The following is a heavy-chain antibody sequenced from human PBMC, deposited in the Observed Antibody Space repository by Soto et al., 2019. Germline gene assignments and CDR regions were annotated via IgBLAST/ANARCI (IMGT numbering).Heavy chain of an antibody. J-gene: IGHJ3*01. CDR2: INSDGSTI. CDR1: GFTFGPFW. V-gene: IGHV3-74*01. Sequence: GGSLRLSCAASGFTFGPFWMHWVRQAPGKGLVWLSHINSDGSTIVYADSVKGRFTISRDNAKNKLYLQMNSLRVEDTAVYYCSRDRGYTDSFYLWGQGTMVTVS. D-gene: IGHD6-13*01. CDR3: SRDRGYTDSFYL.